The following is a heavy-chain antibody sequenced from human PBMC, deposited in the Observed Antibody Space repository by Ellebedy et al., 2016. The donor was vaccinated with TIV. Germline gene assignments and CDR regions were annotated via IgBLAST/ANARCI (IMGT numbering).Heavy chain of an antibody. Sequence: GESLKISXAVSGFTFSSLWMSWVRQAPGKGLEWVANIKQDGSDIRYVDSVKGRFTISRDNAKKSLFLEMNSLRAEDTAFYYCAREGVAGFDYWGQGTMVTVSS. CDR3: AREGVAGFDY. J-gene: IGHJ4*02. CDR1: GFTFSSLW. CDR2: IKQDGSDI. D-gene: IGHD6-19*01. V-gene: IGHV3-7*03.